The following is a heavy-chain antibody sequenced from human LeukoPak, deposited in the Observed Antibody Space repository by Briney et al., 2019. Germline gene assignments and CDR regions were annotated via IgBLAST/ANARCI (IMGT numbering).Heavy chain of an antibody. J-gene: IGHJ1*01. V-gene: IGHV3-21*01. CDR3: TRLVADYEGYGDLPS. D-gene: IGHD4-17*01. CDR2: ISSSSSYI. Sequence: KPGGSLRLSCAASGFTFSDYSMTWVRQAPGKGLEWVSSISSSSSYIYYADSVKGRFTISRDNAKNSLYLQMNSLRAEDTAVYYCTRLVADYEGYGDLPSWGQGTRVTVSS. CDR1: GFTFSDYS.